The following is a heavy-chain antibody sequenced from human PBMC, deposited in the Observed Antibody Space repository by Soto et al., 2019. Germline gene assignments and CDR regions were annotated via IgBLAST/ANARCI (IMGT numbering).Heavy chain of an antibody. J-gene: IGHJ6*02. CDR3: ARDWFRYCSGGSCFLHYGMDV. D-gene: IGHD2-15*01. CDR1: GFTFSSYL. V-gene: IGHV3-7*01. CDR2: IKQDGSEK. Sequence: GGSLRLSCAASGFTFSSYLMSWVRQAPGKGLEWVANIKQDGSEKYYVDSVKGRFTISRDNAKNSLYLQMNSLRAEDTAVYYCARDWFRYCSGGSCFLHYGMDVWGQGTTVTVSS.